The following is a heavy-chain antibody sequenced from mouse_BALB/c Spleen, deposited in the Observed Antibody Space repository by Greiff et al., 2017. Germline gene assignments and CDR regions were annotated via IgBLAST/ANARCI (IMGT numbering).Heavy chain of an antibody. CDR1: GFTFSSYG. D-gene: IGHD1-1*01. Sequence: EVKLMESGGGLVQPGGSLKLSCAASGFTFSSYGMSWVRQTPDKRLELVATINSNGGSTYYPDSVKGRFTISRDNAKNTLYLQMSSLKSEDTAMYYCARDQGYGSSVYWYFDVWGAGTTVTVSS. J-gene: IGHJ1*01. CDR3: ARDQGYGSSVYWYFDV. CDR2: INSNGGST. V-gene: IGHV5-6-3*01.